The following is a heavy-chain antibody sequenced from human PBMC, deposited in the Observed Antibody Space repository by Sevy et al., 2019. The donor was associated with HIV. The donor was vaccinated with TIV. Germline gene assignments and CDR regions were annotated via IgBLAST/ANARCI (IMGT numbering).Heavy chain of an antibody. J-gene: IGHJ5*02. D-gene: IGHD5-12*01. Sequence: SETLSLTCTVSGGSISAYHWSWIRQPPGKGLEYIGYIHYTGTTNYNPTLKIRVPISVDTSKNQFSLKLGSVTAADTALYYCARAPPVRSGDDSLNWFDPWGQGTLVTVSS. CDR2: IHYTGTT. CDR1: GGSISAYH. CDR3: ARAPPVRSGDDSLNWFDP. V-gene: IGHV4-59*01.